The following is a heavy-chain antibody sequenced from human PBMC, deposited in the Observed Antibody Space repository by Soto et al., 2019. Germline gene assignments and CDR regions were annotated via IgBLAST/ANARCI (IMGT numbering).Heavy chain of an antibody. D-gene: IGHD2-15*01. Sequence: QVQLVQSGAEVKKPGSSVKVSCKASGGTFSSYAISWVRQAPGQGLEWMGGIIPIFGTANYAQKFQGRVTITADESTSTAYMELSSRRSEDTAVYYCARTPYCSGGSCYIAFDYWGQGTLVTVSS. V-gene: IGHV1-69*01. CDR3: ARTPYCSGGSCYIAFDY. J-gene: IGHJ4*02. CDR1: GGTFSSYA. CDR2: IIPIFGTA.